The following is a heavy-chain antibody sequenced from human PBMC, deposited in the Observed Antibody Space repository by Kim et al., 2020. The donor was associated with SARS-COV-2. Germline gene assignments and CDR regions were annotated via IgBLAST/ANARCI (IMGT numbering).Heavy chain of an antibody. CDR2: ISSSNIYK. V-gene: IGHV3-21*01. J-gene: IGHJ4*02. CDR1: GFTFSSYS. D-gene: IGHD6-19*01. CDR3: ARGRGTVVAGTSAAGDY. Sequence: GGSLRLSCVASGFTFSSYSMNWVRQAPGKGLEWVSSISSSNIYKYYAGSVKGRFTISRDNAKNSLYLQLNGLRAEDTAVYYCARGRGTVVAGTSAAGDYWGQGTLVTVSS.